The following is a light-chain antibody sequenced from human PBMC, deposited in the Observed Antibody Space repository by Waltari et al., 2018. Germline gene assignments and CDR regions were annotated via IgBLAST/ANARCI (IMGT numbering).Light chain of an antibody. CDR3: SSHTSTVPHV. Sequence: QSALTQPASVSGSPGQSVSISCTGTSNDVGGYGYVSWYQPFPGKAPKLMIYEVSYRPSGVSSRFSGSKSGNTASLTISGLQAEDEAVYYCSSHTSTVPHVFGTGTKVTVV. J-gene: IGLJ1*01. V-gene: IGLV2-14*01. CDR1: SNDVGGYGY. CDR2: EVS.